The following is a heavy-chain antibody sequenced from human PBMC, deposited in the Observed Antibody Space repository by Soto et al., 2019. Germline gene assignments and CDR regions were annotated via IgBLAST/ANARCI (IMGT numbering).Heavy chain of an antibody. CDR2: ISSSSSTI. CDR1: GFTFSSYS. J-gene: IGHJ6*02. CDR3: ARKPMRHYYYYGMDV. V-gene: IGHV3-48*01. Sequence: PGGSLRLSCAASGFTFSSYSMNWVRQAPGKGLEWVSYISSSSSTIYYADSVKGRFTISRDNAKNSLYLQMNSLRAEDTAVYYCARKPMRHYYYYGMDVWGQGTTVTVSS.